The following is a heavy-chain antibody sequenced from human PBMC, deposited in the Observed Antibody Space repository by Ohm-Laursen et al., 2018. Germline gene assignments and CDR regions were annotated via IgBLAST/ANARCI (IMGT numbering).Heavy chain of an antibody. J-gene: IGHJ6*02. CDR1: GFTFSTYW. D-gene: IGHD2-2*02. CDR2: LNPDGSEK. V-gene: IGHV3-7*01. Sequence: SLRLSCAASGFTFSTYWMSWVRQAPGKGLEWVANLNPDGSEKYYVDSVKGRSTISRDNAKNSLYLQMNSLRAEDTAVYYCAKDLLPAAIRYYYYYGMDVWGQGTTVTVSS. CDR3: AKDLLPAAIRYYYYYGMDV.